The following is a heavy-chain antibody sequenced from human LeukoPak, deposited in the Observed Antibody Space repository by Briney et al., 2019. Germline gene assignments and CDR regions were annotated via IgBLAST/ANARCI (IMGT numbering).Heavy chain of an antibody. CDR2: ISGGGDRT. J-gene: IGHJ4*02. CDR1: GFTFSSYA. V-gene: IGHV3-23*01. CDR3: ASGYYFDY. Sequence: GGSLRLSCAASGFTFSSYAMTWVRQAPGKGLEWVSGISGGGDRTYYADSAKGRFTITRDNSKNTLYLQMNSLRAEDTAVYFCASGYYFDYWGQGTLVTVSS. D-gene: IGHD3-16*01.